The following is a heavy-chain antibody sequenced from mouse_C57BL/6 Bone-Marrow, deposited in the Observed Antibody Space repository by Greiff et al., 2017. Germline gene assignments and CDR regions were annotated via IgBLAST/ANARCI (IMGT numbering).Heavy chain of an antibody. CDR2: IYPGDGDT. J-gene: IGHJ2*01. CDR3: ARGAYDSFLYFDY. V-gene: IGHV1-82*01. Sequence: QVQLKESGPELVKPGASVKISCKASGYAFSSSWMNWVKQRPGKGLEWIGRIYPGDGDTNYNGKFKGKATLTADKSSSTAYMQLSSLTSEDSAVYFCARGAYDSFLYFDYWGQGTTLTVSS. D-gene: IGHD2-12*01. CDR1: GYAFSSSW.